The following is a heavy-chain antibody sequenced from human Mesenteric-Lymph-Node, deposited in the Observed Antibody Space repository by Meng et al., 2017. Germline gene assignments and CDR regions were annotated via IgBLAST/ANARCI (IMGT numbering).Heavy chain of an antibody. CDR3: ARDQYHFWSGYYFDY. D-gene: IGHD3-3*01. V-gene: IGHV3-7*01. J-gene: IGHJ4*02. Sequence: GESLKISCAASGFTFSTFWMSCVRQAPEKGLEWVASIKQDGSEKYYVDSVKGRFTISRDKAKNSLYLQMNSLRGEDTAVYYCARDQYHFWSGYYFDYWGQGTLVTVSS. CDR1: GFTFSTFW. CDR2: IKQDGSEK.